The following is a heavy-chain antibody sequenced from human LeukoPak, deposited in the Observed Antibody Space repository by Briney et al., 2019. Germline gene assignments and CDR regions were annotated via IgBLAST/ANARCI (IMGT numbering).Heavy chain of an antibody. V-gene: IGHV3-7*03. CDR1: GFTFSSYW. D-gene: IGHD3-10*01. CDR2: IKQDGSEK. J-gene: IGHJ4*02. CDR3: AKDGRSMVRGAAPYFDY. Sequence: GGSLRLSCAASGFTFSSYWLTWVRQAPGKGLEWVANIKQDGSEKFYVDSVKGRFTISRDNAKNSLYLQMNSQRAEDTALYYCAKDGRSMVRGAAPYFDYWGQGTLVTVSS.